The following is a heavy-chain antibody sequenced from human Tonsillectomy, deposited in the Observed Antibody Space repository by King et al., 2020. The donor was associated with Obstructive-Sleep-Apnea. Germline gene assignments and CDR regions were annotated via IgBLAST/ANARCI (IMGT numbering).Heavy chain of an antibody. CDR1: GFTFSSYW. D-gene: IGHD2-2*01. CDR3: AREGRVYCSSTSCQMEDFWRAWGL. J-gene: IGHJ4*02. Sequence: DVQLVESGGGLVQPGGSLRLSCAASGFTFSSYWMSWVRQAPGKGLEWVANIKQDGSEKYYVDSVKGRFTISRDNAKNSLYLQMNSLRAEDTAVYYCAREGRVYCSSTSCQMEDFWRAWGLWGQGTLVTVSS. CDR2: IKQDGSEK. V-gene: IGHV3-7*03.